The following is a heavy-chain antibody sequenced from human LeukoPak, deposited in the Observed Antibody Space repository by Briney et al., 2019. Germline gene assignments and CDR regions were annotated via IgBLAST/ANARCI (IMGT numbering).Heavy chain of an antibody. V-gene: IGHV1-2*02. J-gene: IGHJ4*02. D-gene: IGHD3-10*01. Sequence: ASVKVSCKASGYTFTGYYMHWVRQAPGQGLEWMGWINPNSGGTNYAQKFQGRVTMTRDTSISTAYMELSRLRSDDTAVYYCARAHYYGSGSYFDYWGQGTLVTVSS. CDR1: GYTFTGYY. CDR3: ARAHYYGSGSYFDY. CDR2: INPNSGGT.